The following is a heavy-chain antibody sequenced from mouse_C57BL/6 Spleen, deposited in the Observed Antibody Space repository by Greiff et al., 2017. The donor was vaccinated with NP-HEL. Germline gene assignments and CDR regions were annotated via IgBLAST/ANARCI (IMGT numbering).Heavy chain of an antibody. D-gene: IGHD2-4*01. V-gene: IGHV1-15*01. CDR1: GYTFTDYE. Sequence: LVESGAELVRPGASVTLSCKASGYTFTDYEMHWVKQTPVHGLEWIGAIDPETGGTAYNQKFKGKAILTADKSSSTAYMELRSLTSEDSAVYYCSDYDGIYYAMDYWGQGTSVTVSS. J-gene: IGHJ4*01. CDR2: IDPETGGT. CDR3: SDYDGIYYAMDY.